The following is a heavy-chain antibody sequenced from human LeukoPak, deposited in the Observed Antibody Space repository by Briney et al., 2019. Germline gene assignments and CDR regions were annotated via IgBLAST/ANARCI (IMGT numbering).Heavy chain of an antibody. CDR2: IYYSGST. CDR1: GGSFSGYY. CDR3: ARYYYESSGPERWFDP. V-gene: IGHV4-59*01. D-gene: IGHD3-22*01. J-gene: IGHJ5*02. Sequence: SETLSLTCAVYGGSFSGYYWSWIRQPPGKGLEWIGYIYYSGSTNYNPSLKSRVTISVDTSKNQFALKLSSVTAADTAVYFCARYYYESSGPERWFDPWGQGTLVTVSS.